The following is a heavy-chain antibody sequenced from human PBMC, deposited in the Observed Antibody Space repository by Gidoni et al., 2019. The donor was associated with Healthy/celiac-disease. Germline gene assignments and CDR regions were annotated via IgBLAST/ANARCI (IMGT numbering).Heavy chain of an antibody. V-gene: IGHV3-30*02. CDR2: IRYDGSNK. Sequence: QVQLVESGGGVVQPGGSLRLSCAASGFTFSSYGMHWVRQAPGKGLEWVAFIRYDGSNKYYADSVKGRFTISRDNSKNTLYLQMNSLRAEDTAVYYCAKDHACSSTSCYPDYWGQGTLVTVSS. CDR3: AKDHACSSTSCYPDY. D-gene: IGHD2-2*01. CDR1: GFTFSSYG. J-gene: IGHJ4*02.